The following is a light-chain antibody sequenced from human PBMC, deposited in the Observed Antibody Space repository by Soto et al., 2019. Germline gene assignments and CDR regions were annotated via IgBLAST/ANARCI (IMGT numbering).Light chain of an antibody. Sequence: DIQMTQSPSTLSASVGDRVTITCRASQSISSWLAWYQQKPGKAPKLLIYDASSLESGVPSRFSGSGSGTEYTLTISGLQPEDSATYYCQQSSTTWKFGTGTKVDIK. CDR1: QSISSW. CDR2: DAS. J-gene: IGKJ1*01. CDR3: QQSSTTWK. V-gene: IGKV1-5*01.